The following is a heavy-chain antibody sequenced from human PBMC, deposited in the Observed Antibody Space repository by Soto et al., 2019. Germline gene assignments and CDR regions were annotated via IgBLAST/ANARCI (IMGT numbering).Heavy chain of an antibody. J-gene: IGHJ6*02. V-gene: IGHV4-39*01. CDR1: GGSISGSSYY. CDR2: IYYRGST. CDR3: ARLSGYDMGYYYYYGMDV. Sequence: SETLSLTCTVSGGSISGSSYYWGWIRQPPGKGLEWIGSIYYRGSTYYNPSLKSRVTISVDTSKNQFSLKLSSVTAADTAVYYCARLSGYDMGYYYYYGMDVWGQGTTVTVSS. D-gene: IGHD5-12*01.